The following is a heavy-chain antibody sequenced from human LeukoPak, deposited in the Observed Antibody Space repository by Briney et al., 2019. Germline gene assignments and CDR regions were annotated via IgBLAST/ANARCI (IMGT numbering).Heavy chain of an antibody. V-gene: IGHV4-34*01. J-gene: IGHJ5*02. Sequence: SETLSLTCAVYGGSFSGYYWSWIRQPPGKGLEWIGEINHSRSTNYNPSLKSRVTISVDTSKNQFSLKLSSVTAADTAVYYCARGRFYDILTGYYKGFYHWFDPWGQGTLVTVSS. CDR3: ARGRFYDILTGYYKGFYHWFDP. CDR1: GGSFSGYY. CDR2: INHSRST. D-gene: IGHD3-9*01.